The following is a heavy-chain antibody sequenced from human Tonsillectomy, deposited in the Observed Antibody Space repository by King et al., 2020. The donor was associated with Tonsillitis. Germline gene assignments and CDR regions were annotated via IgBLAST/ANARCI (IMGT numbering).Heavy chain of an antibody. CDR2: IEWDDDK. J-gene: IGHJ3*02. CDR1: GFSLNSSEMR. V-gene: IGHV2-70*04. Sequence: TLKESGPALVKPTQTLTLTCTFSGFSLNSSEMRVSWIRQPPGKALEWLARIEWDDDKFYITSLKTRLTISKDTSKNQVVLTMTNMDPVDTATYYCARIVTGAYNHDAFDIWGQGTMVTVSS. D-gene: IGHD5-24*01. CDR3: ARIVTGAYNHDAFDI.